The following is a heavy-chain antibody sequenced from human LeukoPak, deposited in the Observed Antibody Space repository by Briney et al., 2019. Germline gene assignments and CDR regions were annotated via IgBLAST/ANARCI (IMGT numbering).Heavy chain of an antibody. J-gene: IGHJ2*01. CDR3: ARAGHYDPTPRVSYWYFDL. D-gene: IGHD3-22*01. V-gene: IGHV4-61*05. CDR2: IYYSGST. Sequence: SETLSLTCTVSGGSISSSSYYWGWIRQPPGKGLEWIGHIYYSGSTNYNPSLKSRVTISVDTSKNQFSLKLCSVTAADTAVYYCARAGHYDPTPRVSYWYFDLWGRGTLVTVSS. CDR1: GGSISSSSYY.